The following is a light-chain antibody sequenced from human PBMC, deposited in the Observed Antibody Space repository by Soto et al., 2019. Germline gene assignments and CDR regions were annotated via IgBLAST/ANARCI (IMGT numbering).Light chain of an antibody. CDR2: DVS. V-gene: IGLV2-11*01. CDR3: CSYAGSYTLV. J-gene: IGLJ2*01. CDR1: SSDVGTYNF. Sequence: QSVLTQPRSVSGSPGQSVTISCTGTSSDVGTYNFVSWYQQHPGEAPKVMIYDVSKRPSGVPDRFSGSKSGNTAALTISGLQAEDEADYYCCSYAGSYTLVFGGGTQLTVL.